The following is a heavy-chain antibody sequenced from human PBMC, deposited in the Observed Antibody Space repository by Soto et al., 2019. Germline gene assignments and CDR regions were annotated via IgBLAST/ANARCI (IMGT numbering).Heavy chain of an antibody. CDR2: IFHSGST. J-gene: IGHJ2*01. CDR3: AREGGRGRQYWYFNV. Sequence: QLQLQESGSGLVKPSQTLSLTCAVSGGSISSGGYYWSWLRQPPGKGLEWIGYIFHSGSTYYNPSLKGGVPVSVDGSKNRFSLDRSSVTAADTAVYNWAREGGRGRQYWYFNVWGRGTLVTVSS. V-gene: IGHV4-30-2*01. D-gene: IGHD3-16*01. CDR1: GGSISSGGYY.